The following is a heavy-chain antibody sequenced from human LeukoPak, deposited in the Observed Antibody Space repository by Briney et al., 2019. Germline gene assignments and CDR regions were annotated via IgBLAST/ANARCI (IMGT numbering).Heavy chain of an antibody. CDR3: AREGAYCSRTSCHVQNWFDP. Sequence: ASVPVSCKLSGCALKDSSIHGVRQAPGKGVAGMGGSDFESGETIYAKKCQGRVTMTEDTSTDTAYMELSSLRSEDTAVYYCAREGAYCSRTSCHVQNWFDPWGQGTLVTVSS. CDR1: GCALKDSS. V-gene: IGHV1-24*01. D-gene: IGHD2-2*01. J-gene: IGHJ5*02. CDR2: SDFESGET.